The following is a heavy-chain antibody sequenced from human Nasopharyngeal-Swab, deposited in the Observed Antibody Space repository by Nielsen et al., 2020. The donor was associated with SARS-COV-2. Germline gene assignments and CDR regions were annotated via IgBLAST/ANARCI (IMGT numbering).Heavy chain of an antibody. J-gene: IGHJ4*02. D-gene: IGHD3-3*01. V-gene: IGHV4-38-2*02. Sequence: GSLRLSCTVSGYSISSGYYWGWIRQPPGKGLEWFGSIYHSGSTYYNPSLKSRVTISVDTSKNQFSLKLSSVTAADTAVYYCARVAVDDFWSGYRVPYYFDYWGQGTLVTVSS. CDR1: GYSISSGYY. CDR2: IYHSGST. CDR3: ARVAVDDFWSGYRVPYYFDY.